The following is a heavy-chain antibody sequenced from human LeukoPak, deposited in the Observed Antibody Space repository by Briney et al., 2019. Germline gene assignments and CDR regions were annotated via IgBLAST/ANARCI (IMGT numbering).Heavy chain of an antibody. J-gene: IGHJ3*02. Sequence: GGSLRLSCAASGFTFKNYAMSWVRQAPGKGLEWVSGISSSGGRTYYADSVKGRFTISRDISKNTLFLQMNSLRAEDTAAYYCVKALRVIVAAGADAFDIWGQGTMVTVSS. V-gene: IGHV3-23*01. CDR1: GFTFKNYA. D-gene: IGHD6-13*01. CDR3: VKALRVIVAAGADAFDI. CDR2: ISSSGGRT.